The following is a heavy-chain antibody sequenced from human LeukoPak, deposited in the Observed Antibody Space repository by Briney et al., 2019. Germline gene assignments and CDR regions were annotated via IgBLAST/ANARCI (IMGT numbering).Heavy chain of an antibody. CDR3: ARGPDPWDIWDYFDY. J-gene: IGHJ4*02. D-gene: IGHD3-16*01. CDR2: IYTSGST. CDR1: GGSISSYY. V-gene: IGHV4-4*07. Sequence: SETLSLTCTVSGGSISSYYWSWIRQPAGKGLEWIGRIYTSGSTNYNPSLKSRVTMSVDTSKNQFSLKLSSVTAADTAVYYCARGPDPWDIWDYFDYWGQGTLVTVSA.